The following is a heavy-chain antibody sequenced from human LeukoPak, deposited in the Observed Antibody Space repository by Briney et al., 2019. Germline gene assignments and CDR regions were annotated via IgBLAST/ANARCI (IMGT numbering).Heavy chain of an antibody. V-gene: IGHV3-73*01. J-gene: IGHJ4*02. CDR2: IRSKANSYAT. CDR1: GFTFSGSA. D-gene: IGHD5-24*01. CDR3: TRLDGYNFNSFDY. Sequence: GGSLRLSCAASGFTFSGSAMHWVRQASGKGLEWVGRIRSKANSYATAYAASVKGRFTISRDDSKSTAYLQMNSLKTEDTAVYYCTRLDGYNFNSFDYWGQGTLVTVSS.